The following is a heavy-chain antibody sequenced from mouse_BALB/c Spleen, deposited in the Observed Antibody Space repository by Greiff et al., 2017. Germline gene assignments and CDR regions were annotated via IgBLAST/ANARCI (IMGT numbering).Heavy chain of an antibody. CDR2: IWAGGST. CDR3: ASITTATRYYYAMDY. J-gene: IGHJ4*01. CDR1: GFSLTSYG. D-gene: IGHD1-2*01. V-gene: IGHV2-9*02. Sequence: QVQLKESGPGLVAPSQSLSITCTVSGFSLTSYGVHWVRQPPGKGLEWLGVIWAGGSTNYNSALMSRLSISKDNSKSQVFLKMNSLQTDDTAMYYCASITTATRYYYAMDYWGQGTSVTVSS.